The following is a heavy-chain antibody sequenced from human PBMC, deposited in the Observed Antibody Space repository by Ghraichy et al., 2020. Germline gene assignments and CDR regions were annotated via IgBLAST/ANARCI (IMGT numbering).Heavy chain of an antibody. J-gene: IGHJ5*02. V-gene: IGHV1-2*04. CDR1: GYTFTGYY. D-gene: IGHD6-13*01. Sequence: ASVKVSCKASGYTFTGYYMHWVRQAPGQGLEWMGWINPNSGGTNYAQKFQGWVTMTRDTSISTAYMELSRLRSDDTAVYYCARDTDPVDSAAGTVGWFDPWGQGTLVTVSS. CDR2: INPNSGGT. CDR3: ARDTDPVDSAAGTVGWFDP.